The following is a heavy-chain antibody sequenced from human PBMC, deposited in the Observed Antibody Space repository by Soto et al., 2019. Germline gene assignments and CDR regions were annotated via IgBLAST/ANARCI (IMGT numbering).Heavy chain of an antibody. CDR3: VRGGGGGLFDP. D-gene: IGHD2-15*01. Sequence: PWWSLRLSCSGSVFTFGDSYMSWIRQAPGKGLEWLSYISPGSRYPAYADSVKGRFTISRDNAKRSLYLQMMSLTAEDTAIYYCVRGGGGGLFDPWGQGTMVTVSS. CDR2: ISPGSRYP. J-gene: IGHJ5*02. CDR1: VFTFGDSY. V-gene: IGHV3-11*06.